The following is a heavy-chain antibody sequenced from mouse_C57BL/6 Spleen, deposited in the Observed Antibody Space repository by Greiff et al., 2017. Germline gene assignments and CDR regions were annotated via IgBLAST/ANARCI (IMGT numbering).Heavy chain of an antibody. CDR3: TRNGPRAMDY. CDR1: GYTFTDYE. CDR2: IDPATGGT. J-gene: IGHJ4*01. Sequence: QVQLQQSGAELVRPGASVTLSCKASGYTFTDYEMHWVKQTPVHGLEWIGAIDPATGGTAYNQKFKGKAILTADKSSSTAYMELRSLTSEDSAVYYCTRNGPRAMDYWGQGTSVTVSS. V-gene: IGHV1-15*01. D-gene: IGHD1-1*01.